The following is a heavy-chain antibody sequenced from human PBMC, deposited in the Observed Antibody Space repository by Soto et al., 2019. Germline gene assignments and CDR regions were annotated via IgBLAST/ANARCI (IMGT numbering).Heavy chain of an antibody. CDR1: GFTFSSYE. Sequence: QPGGSLRLSCADSGFTFSSYEMNWVRQAPGKGLEWVSYISSSGSTIYYADSVKGRFTISRDNAKNSLYLQMNSLRAEDTAVYYCARSPRAAILYYYGMDVWRQGTTVTVSS. CDR2: ISSSGSTI. V-gene: IGHV3-48*03. J-gene: IGHJ6*02. CDR3: ARSPRAAILYYYGMDV. D-gene: IGHD2-2*02.